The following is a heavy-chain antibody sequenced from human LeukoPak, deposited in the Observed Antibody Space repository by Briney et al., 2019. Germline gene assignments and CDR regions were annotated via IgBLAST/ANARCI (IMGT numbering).Heavy chain of an antibody. CDR1: GFTFSSSA. Sequence: GGSLRLSCVASGFTFSSSAMSWVRLAPGKGLEWVSTISGNGGSTYYADSVKGRLTISRDNSKNTLYLQMNRLRAEDTAVYYCAKTFGVVLRLDYWGQGARVTVSS. D-gene: IGHD3-3*01. CDR2: ISGNGGST. V-gene: IGHV3-23*01. J-gene: IGHJ4*02. CDR3: AKTFGVVLRLDY.